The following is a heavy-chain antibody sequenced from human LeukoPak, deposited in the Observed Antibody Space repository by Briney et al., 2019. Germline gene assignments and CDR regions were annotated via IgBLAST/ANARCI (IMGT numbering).Heavy chain of an antibody. CDR2: IIPIFGTA. J-gene: IGHJ4*02. CDR3: ASFWVGYGSGSYFDY. V-gene: IGHV1-69*06. CDR1: GATFSSYA. D-gene: IGHD3-10*01. Sequence: SVKVSCKASGATFSSYAISRVRQAPGQGLEWKGGIIPIFGTANNAQKFPGRVTITADKSTNTAYMELSRLRSEDTAVDYCASFWVGYGSGSYFDYWGQGTLVTVSS.